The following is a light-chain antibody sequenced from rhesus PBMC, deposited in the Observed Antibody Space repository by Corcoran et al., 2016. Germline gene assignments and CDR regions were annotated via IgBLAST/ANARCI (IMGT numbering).Light chain of an antibody. J-gene: IGKJ4*01. CDR2: YAT. CDR3: PQYNSLPLT. Sequence: DIQMTQSPSSVSASVGDRVTITCRASQGISSYLAWYQQKPGKAPKLLIYYATTLQSGVPSRFSGNGSGTDFTLTISSLQPEDFATYYCPQYNSLPLTFGGGTKVEIK. V-gene: IGKV1-25*01. CDR1: QGISSY.